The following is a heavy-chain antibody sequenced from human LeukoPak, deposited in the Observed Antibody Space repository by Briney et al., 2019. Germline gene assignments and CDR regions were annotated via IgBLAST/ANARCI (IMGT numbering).Heavy chain of an antibody. CDR3: AKEDVVVITIRYFQH. Sequence: PGGSLRLSCAASGFTFSSHGMHWVRQAPGKGLEWVAVISYDGSNKYYADSVKGRFTISRDNSKHTPYLQMNSLRTEDTAIYYCAKEDVVVITIRYFQHWGQGTLVTVSS. CDR1: GFTFSSHG. CDR2: ISYDGSNK. D-gene: IGHD3-22*01. V-gene: IGHV3-30*18. J-gene: IGHJ1*01.